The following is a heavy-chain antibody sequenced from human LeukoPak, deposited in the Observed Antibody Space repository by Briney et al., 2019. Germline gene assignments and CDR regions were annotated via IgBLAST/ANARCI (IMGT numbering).Heavy chain of an antibody. CDR1: GGPISTSYF. CDR3: TRHSGGSYVFAFDI. J-gene: IGHJ3*02. Sequence: SETLSLTCTVSGGPISTSYFWGWVRQPPGKGLEWIGTTDYSGTTYYNPSLKSRVTISVDTSKNQFSLKLSSVTAPDTAVYYCTRHSGGSYVFAFDIWGQGTMFTVSS. V-gene: IGHV4-39*01. D-gene: IGHD2-15*01. CDR2: TDYSGTT.